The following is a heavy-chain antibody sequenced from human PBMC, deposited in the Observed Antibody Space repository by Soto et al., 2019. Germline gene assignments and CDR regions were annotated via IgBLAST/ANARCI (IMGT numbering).Heavy chain of an antibody. CDR3: ARAAAGKYNWFDP. Sequence: SETLSLTCTVSGGSISSYYWSWIRQPPGKGLEWIGYIYYSGSTYYNPSLKSRVTISVGTSKNQFSLKLSSVTAADTAVYYCARAAAGKYNWFDPWGQGTLVTVSS. V-gene: IGHV4-59*01. CDR2: IYYSGST. D-gene: IGHD6-13*01. J-gene: IGHJ5*02. CDR1: GGSISSYY.